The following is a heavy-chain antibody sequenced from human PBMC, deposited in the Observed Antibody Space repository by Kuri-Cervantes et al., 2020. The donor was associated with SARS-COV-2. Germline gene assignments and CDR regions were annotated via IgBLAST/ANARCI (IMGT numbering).Heavy chain of an antibody. D-gene: IGHD6-13*01. Sequence: SETLSLTCAVYGGSFSGYYWGWIRQPPGKGLEWIGSIYYSGSTYYNPPLKSRVTISVDTSKNQFSLKLSSVTAADTAVYYCAGGAEGSPFDYWGQGTLVTVSS. CDR2: IYYSGST. CDR1: GGSFSGYY. V-gene: IGHV4-34*01. J-gene: IGHJ4*02. CDR3: AGGAEGSPFDY.